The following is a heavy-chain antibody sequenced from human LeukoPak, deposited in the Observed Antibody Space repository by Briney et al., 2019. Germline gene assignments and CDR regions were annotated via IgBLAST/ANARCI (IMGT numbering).Heavy chain of an antibody. V-gene: IGHV4-61*01. J-gene: IGHJ2*01. Sequence: SETLSLTCTVSGGSVSSGSYYWTWIRQPPGKGLERIGYIYYSGSTNYNPSLKSRVTISVDTSKNQFSLKLSSVTAADAALYYCARDTTYCSGTSCYRGYFDLWGRGTLVTVSS. CDR2: IYYSGST. CDR1: GGSVSSGSYY. CDR3: ARDTTYCSGTSCYRGYFDL. D-gene: IGHD2-2*01.